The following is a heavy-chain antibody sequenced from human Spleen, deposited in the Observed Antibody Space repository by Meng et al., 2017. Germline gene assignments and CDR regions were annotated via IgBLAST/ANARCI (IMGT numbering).Heavy chain of an antibody. CDR2: INPKSGDT. J-gene: IGHJ4*02. V-gene: IGHV1-2*06. D-gene: IGHD6-13*01. CDR3: ARDEDISAAGKLFGDY. Sequence: VRLGESGAEVKKPGAPVKVSCKASGYTFPDYWLHWVRRAPGQGREWMGRINPKSGDTHYAQRFQGRVTMTGDTSISTAYMELSGLRSDDTAMYYCARDEDISAAGKLFGDYWGQGTLVTVSS. CDR1: GYTFPDYW.